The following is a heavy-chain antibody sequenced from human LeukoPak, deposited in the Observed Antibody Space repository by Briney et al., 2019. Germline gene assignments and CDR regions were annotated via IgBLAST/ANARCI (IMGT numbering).Heavy chain of an antibody. CDR3: ARGVTTVTTSFFDY. J-gene: IGHJ4*02. V-gene: IGHV4-39*07. Sequence: SSETLSLTCTISGGSIDTYDYYWGWIRQPPGKGLEWIGSIYFDGSTYYNPSLKSRVTISLHTSNNQFSLKLRSVTAADTAVYYCARGVTTVTTSFFDYWGQGTLVTVSS. CDR1: GGSIDTYDYY. D-gene: IGHD4-17*01. CDR2: IYFDGST.